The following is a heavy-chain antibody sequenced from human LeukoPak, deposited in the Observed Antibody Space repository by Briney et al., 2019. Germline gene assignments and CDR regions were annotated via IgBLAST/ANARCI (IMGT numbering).Heavy chain of an antibody. D-gene: IGHD3-22*01. CDR2: ISAYNGNT. CDR1: GYTFTSYG. J-gene: IGHJ3*02. CDR3: ARDAYDSSGYYMSEVDAFDI. V-gene: IGHV1-18*01. Sequence: ASVKVSCKASGYTFTSYGISWVRQAPGQGLEWMGWISAYNGNTNYAQKLQGRVTMTTDTSTITAYMELRSLRSDDTSVYYCARDAYDSSGYYMSEVDAFDIWGQGTMVTVSS.